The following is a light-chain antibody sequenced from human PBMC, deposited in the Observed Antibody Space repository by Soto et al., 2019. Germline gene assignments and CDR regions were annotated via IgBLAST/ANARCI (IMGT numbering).Light chain of an antibody. V-gene: IGLV1-40*01. Sequence: QAVVTQPPSVSGAPGQRVTISCTGSSYNIGAGYDVHWYQQLPGTAPKLLIYGNNNRPSGVPDRFSGSKSGTSASLAITGLQAEDDADYYCQSYDSGLSARVFGGGTQLTVL. CDR3: QSYDSGLSARV. CDR1: SYNIGAGYD. CDR2: GNN. J-gene: IGLJ3*02.